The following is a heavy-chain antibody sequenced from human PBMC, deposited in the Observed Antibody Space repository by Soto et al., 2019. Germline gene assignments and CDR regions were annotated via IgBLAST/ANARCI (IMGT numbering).Heavy chain of an antibody. D-gene: IGHD3-9*01. CDR2: INPNSGGT. CDR3: ARMRGLRYFDLFGGVPTGDGMDV. V-gene: IGHV1-2*04. J-gene: IGHJ6*02. CDR1: GYTFTGYY. Sequence: ASVKVSCKASGYTFTGYYMHWVRQAPGQGLEWMGWINPNSGGTNYAQKFQGWVTMTRDTSISTAYMELSRLRSDDTAVYYCARMRGLRYFDLFGGVPTGDGMDVRGQGNTVSVYS.